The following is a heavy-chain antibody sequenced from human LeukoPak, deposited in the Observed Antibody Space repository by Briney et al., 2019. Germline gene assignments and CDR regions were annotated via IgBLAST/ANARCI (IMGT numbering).Heavy chain of an antibody. Sequence: PSQTLSLTCTVSGGSISSGDYYWRWIRQPPGKDLEWIGYIYYSGSTYYNPSLKSRVTISVDTSKNQFSLKLSSVTAADTAVYYCARESIVVPAAIDYWGQGTLVTVSS. CDR1: GGSISSGDYY. D-gene: IGHD2-2*01. V-gene: IGHV4-30-4*08. CDR2: IYYSGST. J-gene: IGHJ4*02. CDR3: ARESIVVPAAIDY.